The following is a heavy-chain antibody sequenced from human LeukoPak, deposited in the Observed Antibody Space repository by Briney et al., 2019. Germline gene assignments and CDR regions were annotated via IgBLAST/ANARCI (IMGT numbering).Heavy chain of an antibody. CDR3: AKDHSGSYYGPFDS. Sequence: GGSLRLSCAASGFTFRSYGMSWVRQAPGKGLEWVAVISYEGSNKYYAASVKGRFTISRDNFKNTLDLQMNSLTAEDTAVYYCAKDHSGSYYGPFDSWGQGTLVTVSS. CDR2: ISYEGSNK. CDR1: GFTFRSYG. V-gene: IGHV3-30*18. J-gene: IGHJ4*02. D-gene: IGHD1-26*01.